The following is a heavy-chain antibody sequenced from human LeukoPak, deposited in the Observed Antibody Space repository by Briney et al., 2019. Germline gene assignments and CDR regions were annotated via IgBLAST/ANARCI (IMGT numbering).Heavy chain of an antibody. J-gene: IGHJ3*02. V-gene: IGHV3-15*01. CDR2: IKSKTDGGTT. D-gene: IGHD4-17*01. Sequence: GGSLRLSCAASGFTFSSYEMNWVRQAPGKGLEWVGRIKSKTDGGTTDYAAPVKGRFTISRDDSKNTLYLQMNSLKTEDTAVYYCTKTTVTTGDAFDIWGQGTMVTVSS. CDR1: GFTFSSYE. CDR3: TKTTVTTGDAFDI.